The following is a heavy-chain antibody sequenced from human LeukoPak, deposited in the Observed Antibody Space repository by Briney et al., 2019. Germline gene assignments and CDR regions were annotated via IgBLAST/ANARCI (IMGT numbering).Heavy chain of an antibody. Sequence: ASVKVSCKASGHTFTSYGISWVRHAPGQGLEWMGWISAYNGNTNYAQTLQGKVTMTTDTSTSTAYMELRGLRSDNTAVYYCARQYYDFWSGYHADSSGGEGTLVAVSS. V-gene: IGHV1-18*01. CDR3: ARQYYDFWSGYHADSS. D-gene: IGHD3-3*01. CDR2: ISAYNGNT. CDR1: GHTFTSYG. J-gene: IGHJ4*02.